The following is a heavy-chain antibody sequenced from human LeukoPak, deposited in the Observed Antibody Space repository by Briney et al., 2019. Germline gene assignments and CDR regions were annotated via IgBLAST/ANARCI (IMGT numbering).Heavy chain of an antibody. Sequence: ASVKVSCKASGYTFTGYYMHWVRQAPGQGLEWMGWINPNSGGTNYAQKFQGWVTMTRDTSISTAYMELSRLRSDDTAVYYCARVGYSGYDYFYYYGLDVWGQGTTVTVSS. D-gene: IGHD5-12*01. J-gene: IGHJ6*02. V-gene: IGHV1-2*04. CDR1: GYTFTGYY. CDR3: ARVGYSGYDYFYYYGLDV. CDR2: INPNSGGT.